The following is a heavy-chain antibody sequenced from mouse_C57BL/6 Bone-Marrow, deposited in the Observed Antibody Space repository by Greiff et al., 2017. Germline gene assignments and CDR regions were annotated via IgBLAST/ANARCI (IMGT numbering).Heavy chain of an antibody. J-gene: IGHJ4*01. CDR2: IRLKSDNYAT. CDR3: TGRFPLSTVVGYYAMDY. V-gene: IGHV6-3*01. Sequence: EVQLVESGGGLVQPGGSMKLSCVASGFTFSNYWMNWVRQSPEKGLEWVAQIRLKSDNYATNYAESVKGRFTISRDDSKSSVYLQMNNLRAEDTGIYYCTGRFPLSTVVGYYAMDYWGQGTSVTVSS. CDR1: GFTFSNYW. D-gene: IGHD1-1*01.